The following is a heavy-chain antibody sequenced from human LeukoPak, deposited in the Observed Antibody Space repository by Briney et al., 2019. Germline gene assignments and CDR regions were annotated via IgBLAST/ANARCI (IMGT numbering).Heavy chain of an antibody. Sequence: SETLSLTCAVYGGSFSGHYWSWIRQPPGKGLEWIGEINHSGSTNYNPSLKSRVTISVDTSKNQFSLKLSSVTAADTAVYYCARAPTYGDYWYFDLWGRGTLVTVSS. J-gene: IGHJ2*01. V-gene: IGHV4-34*01. CDR1: GGSFSGHY. CDR2: INHSGST. D-gene: IGHD4-17*01. CDR3: ARAPTYGDYWYFDL.